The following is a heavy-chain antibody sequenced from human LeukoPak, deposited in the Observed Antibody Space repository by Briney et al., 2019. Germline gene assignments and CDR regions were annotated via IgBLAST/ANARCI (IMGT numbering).Heavy chain of an antibody. Sequence: GASVKVSCKVSGYTLTELSMHWVRQAPGKGLEWMGGFDPEDGETIYAQKFQGRVTMTEDTSTDTAYMELSSLRSEDTAVYYCATSWTTVTGDNAFDIWGQGTMVTVSS. J-gene: IGHJ3*02. CDR3: ATSWTTVTGDNAFDI. V-gene: IGHV1-24*01. D-gene: IGHD4-17*01. CDR2: FDPEDGET. CDR1: GYTLTELS.